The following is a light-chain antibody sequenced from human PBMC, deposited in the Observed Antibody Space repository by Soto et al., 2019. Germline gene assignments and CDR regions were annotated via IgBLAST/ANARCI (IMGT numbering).Light chain of an antibody. CDR1: RRVRNNY. Sequence: VALSLYQRERATFFCGACRRVRNNYLAWFQQKPGKAPRRLIYGASNRATGVPVRFSGSGSGTEFTLTIFSLQSEDFAVYYCPQYNFLPLTFG. J-gene: IGKJ4*01. V-gene: IGKV3D-15*01. CDR2: GAS. CDR3: PQYNFLPLT.